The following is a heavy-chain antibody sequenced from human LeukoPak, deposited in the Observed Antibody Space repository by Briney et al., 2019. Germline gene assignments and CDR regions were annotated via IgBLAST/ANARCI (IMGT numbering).Heavy chain of an antibody. CDR2: IYHSGST. J-gene: IGHJ4*02. D-gene: IGHD3-9*01. Sequence: SETLSLTCAVSGYSISSGYYWGWIRQPPGKGLEWIGSIYHSGSTYYNPSLKSRVTISVDTSKNQFSLKLSSVTAADTAVYYRARDDYDIPIDYWGQGTLVTVSS. CDR3: ARDDYDIPIDY. V-gene: IGHV4-38-2*02. CDR1: GYSISSGYY.